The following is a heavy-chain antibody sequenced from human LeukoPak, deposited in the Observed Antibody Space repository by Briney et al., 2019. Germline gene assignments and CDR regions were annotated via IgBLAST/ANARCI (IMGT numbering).Heavy chain of an antibody. V-gene: IGHV1-2*02. Sequence: ASVKVSCKASGYTFTGYYMHWVRQAPGQGLEWMGWINPNSGGTNYAQRFQGGVTMTRDTSISTAYMELSRLRSDDTAVYYCARVFGSGSPGDQYYFDYWGQGTLVTVSS. D-gene: IGHD1-26*01. J-gene: IGHJ4*02. CDR1: GYTFTGYY. CDR3: ARVFGSGSPGDQYYFDY. CDR2: INPNSGGT.